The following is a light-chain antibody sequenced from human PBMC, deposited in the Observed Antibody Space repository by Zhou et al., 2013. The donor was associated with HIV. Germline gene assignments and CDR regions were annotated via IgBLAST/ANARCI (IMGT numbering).Light chain of an antibody. Sequence: EIVMTQSPATLSVSPGERATLSCRASQSISSNLAWYQQKPGQAPRLLIYGASTRATDIPARFSGSGSGTEFTLTISSLLSEDFAVYYCQQYNNWSLTFGGGTKVEIK. V-gene: IGKV3-15*01. CDR1: QSISSN. CDR2: GAS. CDR3: QQYNNWSLT. J-gene: IGKJ4*01.